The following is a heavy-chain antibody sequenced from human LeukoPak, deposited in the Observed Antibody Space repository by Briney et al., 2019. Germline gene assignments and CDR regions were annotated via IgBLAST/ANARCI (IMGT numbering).Heavy chain of an antibody. Sequence: GGSLRLSCAASGFTFSSYTMNWVRQAPGKGLEWVSSISSSSNYIYYADSVKGRFTISRDDSKNTVYLQLSSLKIEDMAIYYCAGGAEVGIGAFDIWGQGTLVTVSS. D-gene: IGHD6-13*01. CDR3: AGGAEVGIGAFDI. J-gene: IGHJ3*02. CDR1: GFTFSSYT. CDR2: ISSSSNYI. V-gene: IGHV3-21*04.